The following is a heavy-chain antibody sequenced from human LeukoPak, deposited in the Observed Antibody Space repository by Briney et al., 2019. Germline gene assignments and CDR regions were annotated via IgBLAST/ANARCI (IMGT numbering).Heavy chain of an antibody. J-gene: IGHJ4*02. Sequence: SETLSLTCTVSGGSISSSSYYWAWIRQPPGKGLEWIGSLYYSGSTYYNPSLKSRVTISVDTSKNQFSLKLSSVTAADTAVYYCARLKFGAVAGVDYWGQGTLVTVSS. CDR3: ARLKFGAVAGVDY. D-gene: IGHD6-19*01. CDR2: LYYSGST. V-gene: IGHV4-39*01. CDR1: GGSISSSSYY.